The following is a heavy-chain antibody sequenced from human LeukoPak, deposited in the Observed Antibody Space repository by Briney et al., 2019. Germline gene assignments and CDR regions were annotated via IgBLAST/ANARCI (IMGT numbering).Heavy chain of an antibody. J-gene: IGHJ4*02. CDR3: ARDRVGVELLDMGEFDY. V-gene: IGHV3-11*01. CDR2: ISSSGSTI. Sequence: GGSLRLSCAASGFTFSDYYVSWIRQAPGKGLEWVSYISSSGSTIYYADSVKGRFTISRDNAKNSLYLQMNSLRAEDTAVYYCARDRVGVELLDMGEFDYWGQGTLVTVSS. CDR1: GFTFSDYY. D-gene: IGHD1-26*01.